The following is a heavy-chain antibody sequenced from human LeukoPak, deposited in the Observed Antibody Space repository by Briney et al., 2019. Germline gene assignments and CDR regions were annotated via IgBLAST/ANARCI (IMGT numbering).Heavy chain of an antibody. J-gene: IGHJ5*02. CDR3: ARDNYPIAGSFDP. CDR2: TYYRSKWYN. Sequence: RTYYRSKWYNDYAVSVKSRITINPDTSKNQFSLQLNSVTPEDTAVYYCARDNYPIAGSFDPWGQGTLVTVSS. V-gene: IGHV6-1*01. D-gene: IGHD6-13*01.